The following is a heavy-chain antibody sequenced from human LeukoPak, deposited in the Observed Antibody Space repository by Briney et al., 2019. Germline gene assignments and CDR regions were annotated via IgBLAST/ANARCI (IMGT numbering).Heavy chain of an antibody. D-gene: IGHD6-13*01. J-gene: IGHJ6*02. CDR3: ARVNVTEPDIAAAGTSYYYYGMDV. CDR2: IIPIIGTA. Sequence: SVKVSYKASGVTFSNYAISWVRQAPGQGLEWMGGIIPIIGTANSAQKFQGRVTITADESTSTAYMELSSLRSEDTAVYYCARVNVTEPDIAAAGTSYYYYGMDVWGQGTTVTVSS. V-gene: IGHV1-69*13. CDR1: GVTFSNYA.